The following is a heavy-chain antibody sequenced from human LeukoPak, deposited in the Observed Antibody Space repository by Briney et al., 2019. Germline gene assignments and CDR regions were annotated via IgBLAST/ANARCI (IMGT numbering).Heavy chain of an antibody. Sequence: GGSLRLSCAASGFTSSSYSMNWVRQAPGKGLEWVSSISSSSSYIYYANSVKGRFTISRDNAKNSLYLQMNSLRAEDTAVYYCARRGGTIFGVVIRGSYYFDYWGQGTLVTVSS. CDR3: ARRGGTIFGVVIRGSYYFDY. CDR1: GFTSSSYS. J-gene: IGHJ4*02. D-gene: IGHD3-3*01. V-gene: IGHV3-21*01. CDR2: ISSSSSYI.